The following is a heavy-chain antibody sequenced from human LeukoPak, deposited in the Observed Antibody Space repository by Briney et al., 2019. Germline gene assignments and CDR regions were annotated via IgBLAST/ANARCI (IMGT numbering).Heavy chain of an antibody. J-gene: IGHJ4*02. CDR2: IYSGGST. CDR1: GFTVSSNY. CDR3: ARGYCSSTSCYIGYY. Sequence: GGSLRLSCAASGFTVSSNYMSWVRQAPGKGLEWVSVIYSGGSTYYADSVKGRFNISRDNSKNTLYLQMNSLRAEDTAVYYCARGYCSSTSCYIGYYWGQGTLVTVSS. V-gene: IGHV3-53*01. D-gene: IGHD2-2*02.